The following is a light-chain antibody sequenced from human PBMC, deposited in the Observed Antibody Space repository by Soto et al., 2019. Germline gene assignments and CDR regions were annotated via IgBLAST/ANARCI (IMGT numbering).Light chain of an antibody. Sequence: EVVLTQSPATLSLSPGERATLSCRANQSVSANYLAWYQQKPGQAPRLLIYGASSRATGIPDRFSGSGSGIYFTLTISRLEPEDFAVFYCHQYGSSPFTFGPGTKVDIK. CDR1: QSVSANY. CDR3: HQYGSSPFT. J-gene: IGKJ3*01. V-gene: IGKV3-20*01. CDR2: GAS.